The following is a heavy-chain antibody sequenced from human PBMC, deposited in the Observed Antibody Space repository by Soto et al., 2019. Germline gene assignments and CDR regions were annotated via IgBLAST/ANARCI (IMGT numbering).Heavy chain of an antibody. CDR1: GYTFTSYG. CDR3: ARFFSNWNFERFDH. D-gene: IGHD1-7*01. V-gene: IGHV1-18*04. Sequence: QVQLVQSGAEVKKPGASVKVSCKASGYTFTSYGISWVRQAPGQGLEWMGWISAYNGNTNHAQKFQGRVTITTDTSTSTAYRELMSLRSDDTAVYYFARFFSNWNFERFDHCGQGTLVTVSS. J-gene: IGHJ5*02. CDR2: ISAYNGNT.